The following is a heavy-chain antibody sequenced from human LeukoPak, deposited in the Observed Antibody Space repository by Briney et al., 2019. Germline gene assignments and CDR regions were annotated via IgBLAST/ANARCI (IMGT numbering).Heavy chain of an antibody. CDR2: ISTDGSHK. CDR1: GFTFSDYG. Sequence: PGRSLRLSCAASGFTFSDYGMQWVRQAPGKGLEWVALISTDGSHKDYADSVKDRFTLSRDNSKNTLYLQMNSLRVEDTAVYYCAKDGTSSWFGEATWGQGTLVTVSS. CDR3: AKDGTSSWFGEAT. V-gene: IGHV3-30*18. D-gene: IGHD6-13*01. J-gene: IGHJ5*02.